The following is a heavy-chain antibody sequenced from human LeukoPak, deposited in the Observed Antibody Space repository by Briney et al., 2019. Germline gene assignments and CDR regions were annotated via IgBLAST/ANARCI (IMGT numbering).Heavy chain of an antibody. CDR2: TYYDGTT. D-gene: IGHD5-18*01. CDR3: ASTGGGLRYSYGFGFNY. V-gene: IGHV3-53*01. CDR1: GFTVSSTY. J-gene: IGHJ4*02. Sequence: GGSLRLSCAGSGFTVSSTYMSWVRQAPGKGIEWVSTTYYDGTTYSGDSVKGRFSISRDNSKNTLYLQMNSLRAEDTAVYYCASTGGGLRYSYGFGFNYWGQGTLVTVSS.